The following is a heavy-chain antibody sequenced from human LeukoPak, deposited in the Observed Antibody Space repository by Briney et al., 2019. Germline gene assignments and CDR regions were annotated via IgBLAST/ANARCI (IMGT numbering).Heavy chain of an antibody. V-gene: IGHV4-59*01. J-gene: IGHJ3*02. Sequence: SETLSLTCTVSGGSISSYYWSWIRQPPGKGLEWIGYIYHSGSTNYNPSLKSRVTISVDTSKNQFSLKLSSVTAADTAVYYCARDIGHIWSGYYTDAFDIWGQGTMVTVSS. CDR3: ARDIGHIWSGYYTDAFDI. CDR1: GGSISSYY. D-gene: IGHD3-3*02. CDR2: IYHSGST.